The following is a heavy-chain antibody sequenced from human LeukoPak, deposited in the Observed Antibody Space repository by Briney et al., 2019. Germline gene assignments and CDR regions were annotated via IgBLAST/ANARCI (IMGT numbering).Heavy chain of an antibody. J-gene: IGHJ5*02. CDR2: TYYSSKWYN. D-gene: IGHD5-24*01. Sequence: SQTLSLTCAISGDSVSSSSAAWNWIRQSPSRGLEWLGRTYYSSKWYNDYEVSVKSRITINPDTSKNQFSLQLNSVAPEDTAVYYCARDLGDGYNWFDPWGQGTLVTVSS. CDR1: GDSVSSSSAA. CDR3: ARDLGDGYNWFDP. V-gene: IGHV6-1*01.